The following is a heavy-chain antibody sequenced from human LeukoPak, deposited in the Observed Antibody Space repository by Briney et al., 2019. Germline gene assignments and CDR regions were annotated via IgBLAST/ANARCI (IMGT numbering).Heavy chain of an antibody. D-gene: IGHD3-22*01. J-gene: IGHJ4*02. Sequence: GGSLRLSCTASGFTFSGYSMNWIRQAPGKGLEWVSSFGTRSTSIYHAGSVKGRFAISRDNAKNLLYLQMNSLRAEDTALYYCAREVSEGFDFWGQGTLVTVSS. CDR1: GFTFSGYS. CDR3: AREVSEGFDF. V-gene: IGHV3-21*01. CDR2: FGTRSTSI.